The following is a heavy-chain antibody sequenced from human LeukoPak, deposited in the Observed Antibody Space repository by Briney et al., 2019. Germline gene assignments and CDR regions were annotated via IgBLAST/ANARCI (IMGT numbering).Heavy chain of an antibody. CDR1: GFTFSSYS. D-gene: IGHD6-19*01. V-gene: IGHV3-21*01. Sequence: GGSLRLSCAASGFTFSSYSMNWVRQAPGKGLEWVSSISSSSSYIYYADSVKGRFTISRDNAKNSLYLQMNSLRAEDTAVYYCARDGSGWYVNWFDLWGQGTLVTVSS. CDR2: ISSSSSYI. CDR3: ARDGSGWYVNWFDL. J-gene: IGHJ5*02.